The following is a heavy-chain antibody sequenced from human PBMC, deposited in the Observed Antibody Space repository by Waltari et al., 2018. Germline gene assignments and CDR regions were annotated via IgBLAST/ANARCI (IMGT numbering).Heavy chain of an antibody. V-gene: IGHV3-43*01. D-gene: IGHD3-9*01. J-gene: IGHJ4*02. CDR2: ISWDGGST. Sequence: EVQLVESGGVVVQPGGSLRLSCAAPGFTFDDYTMHWVRQAPGKCLEWVSLISWDGGSTHYADSVKGRFTISRDNSKNSLYLQMNSLRTEDTALYYCAKDILTGSYFDYWGQGTLVTVSS. CDR3: AKDILTGSYFDY. CDR1: GFTFDDYT.